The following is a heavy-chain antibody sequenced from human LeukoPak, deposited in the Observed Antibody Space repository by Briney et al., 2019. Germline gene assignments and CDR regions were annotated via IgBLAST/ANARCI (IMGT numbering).Heavy chain of an antibody. CDR2: IIPIFGTA. CDR3: ARGKLGIAVAGYFDY. Sequence: PVKVSCKASGGTFSSYAISWVRQAPGQGLEWMGGIIPIFGTANYAQKFQGRVTITTDESTSTAYMELSSLRSEDTAVYYCARGKLGIAVAGYFDYWGQGTLVTVSS. J-gene: IGHJ4*02. V-gene: IGHV1-69*05. CDR1: GGTFSSYA. D-gene: IGHD6-19*01.